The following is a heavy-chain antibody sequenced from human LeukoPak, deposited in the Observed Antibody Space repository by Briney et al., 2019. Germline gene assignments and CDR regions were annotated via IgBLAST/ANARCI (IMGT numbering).Heavy chain of an antibody. CDR2: ISYDGSNK. Sequence: PGGSLRLSCAASGFTFRSYGMHWVRQAPGKGLEWVAVISYDGSNKYYADSVKGRFTISRDNSKKTLYLQMNSLRAEDTAVYYCAGIPTSDYWGQGTLVTVSS. CDR3: AGIPTSDY. CDR1: GFTFRSYG. J-gene: IGHJ4*02. V-gene: IGHV3-30*03.